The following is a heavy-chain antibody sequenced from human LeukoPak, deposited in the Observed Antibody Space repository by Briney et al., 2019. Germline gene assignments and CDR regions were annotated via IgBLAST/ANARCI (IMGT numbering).Heavy chain of an antibody. CDR1: GFTFSSYA. CDR3: AKDGSRGDYYFYFYIDV. Sequence: GGSLRLSCAASGFTFSSYAMSWVRQAPGKGLEWVSAISGSGGSTYYADSVKGRFTISRDNSKNTLYLQMNSLRAEDTALYFCAKDGSRGDYYFYFYIDVWGKGTTVTVSS. J-gene: IGHJ6*03. V-gene: IGHV3-23*01. D-gene: IGHD3-10*01. CDR2: ISGSGGST.